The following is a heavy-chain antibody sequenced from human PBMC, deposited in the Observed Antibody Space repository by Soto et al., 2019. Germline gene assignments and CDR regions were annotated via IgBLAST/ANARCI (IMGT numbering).Heavy chain of an antibody. V-gene: IGHV3-49*03. Sequence: GGSLRLSCTASGFTFGDYAMSWFRQAPGKGLEWVGFIRSKAYGGTTEYAASVKGRFTISRDDSKSIAYLQMNSLKTEDTAVYYCTRDTIQLGEYYFDYWGQGTLVTVSS. D-gene: IGHD5-18*01. CDR1: GFTFGDYA. CDR3: TRDTIQLGEYYFDY. CDR2: IRSKAYGGTT. J-gene: IGHJ4*02.